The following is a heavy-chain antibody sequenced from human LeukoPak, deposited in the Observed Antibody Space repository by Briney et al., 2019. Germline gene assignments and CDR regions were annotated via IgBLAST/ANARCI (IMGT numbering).Heavy chain of an antibody. CDR3: AKSLELTY. CDR2: ISYDGSNE. D-gene: IGHD1-7*01. Sequence: PGGSLRLSCAASEFTFGSYGMHWVRQAPGKGLEWVAVISYDGSNEYYGDSVKGRFTISRDNSKNTLYLQMNSLRAEDTAVYYCAKSLELTYWGQGTLVTVSS. V-gene: IGHV3-30*18. J-gene: IGHJ4*02. CDR1: EFTFGSYG.